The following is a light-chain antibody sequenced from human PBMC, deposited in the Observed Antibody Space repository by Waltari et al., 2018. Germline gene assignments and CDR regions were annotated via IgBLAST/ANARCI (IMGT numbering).Light chain of an antibody. CDR3: ASWDESHYV. V-gene: IGLV1-47*01. J-gene: IGLJ1*01. Sequence: QSVLTQPPSASGTPGQRVASPCSGRISNLGSNYPYWHQQLPGTAPKLLIYRNNPRPSGVPDRFSASKYGTSASLAIDGLRSEDEAVYYCASWDESHYVFGSGTKVTVL. CDR1: ISNLGSNY. CDR2: RNN.